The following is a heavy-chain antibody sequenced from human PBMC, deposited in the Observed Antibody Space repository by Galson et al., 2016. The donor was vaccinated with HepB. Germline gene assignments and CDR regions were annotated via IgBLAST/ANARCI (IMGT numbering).Heavy chain of an antibody. V-gene: IGHV3-23*01. CDR1: GFTFSRYA. J-gene: IGHJ6*02. Sequence: SLRLSCAASGFTFSRYAMSWVRQAPGKGLEWVSFISDTADTTFYGDSVKGRFTISRDNSQNKVYLQMNNLRSDDTAVYHCARGGLRASGHDFYGMDVWGQGTTVIVSS. D-gene: IGHD3-10*01. CDR3: ARGGLRASGHDFYGMDV. CDR2: ISDTADTT.